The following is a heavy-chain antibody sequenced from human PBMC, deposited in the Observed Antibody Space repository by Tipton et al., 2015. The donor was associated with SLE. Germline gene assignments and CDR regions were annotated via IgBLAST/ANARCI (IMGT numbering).Heavy chain of an antibody. CDR2: IYTSGST. CDR3: ARWVSGYADY. Sequence: TLSLTCTVSGGSISSGSYYWSWIRQPAGKGLEWIGRIYTSGSTNYNPSLKSRVTISVDTSKNQFSLKLSSVSAADTAVYYCARWVSGYADYWGQGTLVTVSS. CDR1: GGSISSGSYY. D-gene: IGHD5-12*01. V-gene: IGHV4-61*02. J-gene: IGHJ4*02.